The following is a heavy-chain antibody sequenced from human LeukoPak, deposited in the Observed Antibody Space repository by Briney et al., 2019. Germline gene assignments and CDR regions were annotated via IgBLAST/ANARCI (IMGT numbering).Heavy chain of an antibody. Sequence: SETLSLTCAVYGGSFSGYYWSWIRQPPGKGLEWIGEINHSGSTNYNPSLKSRVTISVDTSKNQFSLKLSSVTAADTAVYYCARSRLWFGELSWWFDPWGQGTLVTVSS. CDR2: INHSGST. CDR3: ARSRLWFGELSWWFDP. V-gene: IGHV4-34*01. J-gene: IGHJ5*02. D-gene: IGHD3-10*01. CDR1: GGSFSGYY.